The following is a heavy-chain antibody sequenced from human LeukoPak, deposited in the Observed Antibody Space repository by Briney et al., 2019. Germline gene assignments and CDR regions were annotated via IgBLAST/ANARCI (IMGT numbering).Heavy chain of an antibody. J-gene: IGHJ4*02. CDR1: GGSISSGGYY. V-gene: IGHV4-31*03. D-gene: IGHD5-24*01. Sequence: PSQTLSLTCTVSGGSISSGGYYWSWIRQHPGKGLEWIGYIYYSGSTYYNPSLKSRVTISVDTSKNQFSLKLSSVTAADTAVYYCARRRDGYHPVDYWGQGTLVTVSS. CDR3: ARRRDGYHPVDY. CDR2: IYYSGST.